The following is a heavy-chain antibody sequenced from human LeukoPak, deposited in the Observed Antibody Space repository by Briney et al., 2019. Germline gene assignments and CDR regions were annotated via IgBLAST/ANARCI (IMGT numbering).Heavy chain of an antibody. CDR3: ARGYSYVSYYFDY. V-gene: IGHV4-59*01. CDR2: IYYSGST. Sequence: SETLSLTCTVSGGSISSYYWSWIRQPPGKGLEWIGYIYYSGSTNYYPSLKSRVTISVDTSKNQFSLKLSSVTAADTAVYYCARGYSYVSYYFDYWGQGTLVTVSS. D-gene: IGHD5-18*01. J-gene: IGHJ4*02. CDR1: GGSISSYY.